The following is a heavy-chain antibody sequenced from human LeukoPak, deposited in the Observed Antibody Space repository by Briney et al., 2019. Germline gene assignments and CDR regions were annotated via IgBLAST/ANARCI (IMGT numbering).Heavy chain of an antibody. CDR3: VRGTGY. J-gene: IGHJ4*02. CDR1: GFPFSTYV. V-gene: IGHV3-64D*06. Sequence: GGSLSLSCSVSGFPFSTYVMHWFRKAPGKGLEYVSAISSNGDNTYYADSVKGRFTISRDNSKNTLYLQMSSLRADDTAVYYCVRGTGYWGQGTLVTVSS. CDR2: ISSNGDNT.